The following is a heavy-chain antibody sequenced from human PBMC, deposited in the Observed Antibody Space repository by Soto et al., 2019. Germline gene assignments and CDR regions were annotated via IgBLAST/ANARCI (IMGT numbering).Heavy chain of an antibody. J-gene: IGHJ6*02. CDR1: GGSISSGGDY. D-gene: IGHD5-12*01. CDR3: ARARGVATIIYYYGMDV. CDR2: IYYNGST. V-gene: IGHV4-31*03. Sequence: QVQLQESGPGLVKPSQTLSLTCTVSGGSISSGGDYWSWIRQHPGKGLEWIGYIYYNGSTNYNPSLKSRVTISVDTSKTQFSLKLSSVTAADTAVYYCARARGVATIIYYYGMDVWGQGTTVTVSS.